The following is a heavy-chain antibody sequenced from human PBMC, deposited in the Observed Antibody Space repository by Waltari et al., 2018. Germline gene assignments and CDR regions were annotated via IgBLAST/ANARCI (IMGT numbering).Heavy chain of an antibody. CDR1: GGSFSGYY. J-gene: IGHJ3*02. D-gene: IGHD2-15*01. Sequence: QVQLQQWGAGLLKPSETLSLTCAVYGGSFSGYYWSWIRQPPGKGLEWIGEINHSGSTNYNPSLKSRVTISVDTSKNQFSLKLSSVTAADTAVYYCARLRLKGYCSGGSCYPARAFDIWGQGTMVTVSS. V-gene: IGHV4-34*01. CDR2: INHSGST. CDR3: ARLRLKGYCSGGSCYPARAFDI.